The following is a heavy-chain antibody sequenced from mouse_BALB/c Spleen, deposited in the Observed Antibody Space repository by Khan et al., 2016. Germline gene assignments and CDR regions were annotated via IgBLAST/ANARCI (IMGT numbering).Heavy chain of an antibody. CDR3: ARAGYYGYLVN. V-gene: IGHV4-1*02. J-gene: IGHJ3*01. CDR2: INPDSNTI. Sequence: EVKLLESGGGLVQPGGSLKLSCAASVFDFSRYWMSWVRQAPGKGLEWIGEINPDSNTINYTPSLKDKFINSRYKAKNTLYLQMSKVRSEDTALYYCARAGYYGYLVNWGQGTLVTVSA. D-gene: IGHD1-1*01. CDR1: VFDFSRYW.